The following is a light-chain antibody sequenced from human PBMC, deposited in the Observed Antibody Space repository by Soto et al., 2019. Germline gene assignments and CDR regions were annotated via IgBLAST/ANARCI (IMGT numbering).Light chain of an antibody. Sequence: IQLTQSPSSLSASVGDRVTITCRASQGISSFLAWYQQKPGRAPKLLIYGASPLQSGVPSRFSGSGSGTYFTLTISSLQPEDFATYYCQQLNSFPIAFGPGTKVEIQ. CDR2: GAS. V-gene: IGKV1-9*01. CDR1: QGISSF. CDR3: QQLNSFPIA. J-gene: IGKJ3*01.